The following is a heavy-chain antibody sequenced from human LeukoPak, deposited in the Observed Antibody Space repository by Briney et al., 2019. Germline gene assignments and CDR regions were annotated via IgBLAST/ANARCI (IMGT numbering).Heavy chain of an antibody. CDR2: LATAGEI. CDR1: GFPFSSSA. Sequence: GGSLSLSCAASGFPFSSSAFTWARQAPGKGLGWASGLATAGEIYYPGSVKGRFTISRENAKNSLYLQMNSLRAGDTAVYYCARAAYSSTWYSRYFDLWGRGTLVTVSS. V-gene: IGHV3-13*01. D-gene: IGHD6-13*01. J-gene: IGHJ2*01. CDR3: ARAAYSSTWYSRYFDL.